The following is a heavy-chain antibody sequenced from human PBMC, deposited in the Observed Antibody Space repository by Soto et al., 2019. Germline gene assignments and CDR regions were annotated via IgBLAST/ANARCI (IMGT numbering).Heavy chain of an antibody. D-gene: IGHD6-19*01. CDR3: ARDTVYSSGWYFDY. V-gene: IGHV1-69*08. Sequence: QVQLVQSGAEVKKPGSSVKVSCKASGGTFSSYTISWVRQAPGQGLEWMGRIIPILGIANYAQKFQGRVTITADKSTSTAYTELSSLRSEDTAVYYCARDTVYSSGWYFDYWGQGTLVTVSS. CDR1: GGTFSSYT. CDR2: IIPILGIA. J-gene: IGHJ4*02.